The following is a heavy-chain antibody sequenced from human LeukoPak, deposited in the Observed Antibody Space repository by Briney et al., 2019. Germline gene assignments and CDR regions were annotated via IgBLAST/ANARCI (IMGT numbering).Heavy chain of an antibody. D-gene: IGHD3-22*01. CDR1: GGSISSGDYY. CDR3: ARDAAYYDSSGYYYKAFDI. Sequence: SETLSLTCTVSGGSISSGDYYWSWIRQPPETGLEWIGYIYYSGSTYYNPSLKSRVTISVDTSKNQFSLKLSSVTAADTAVYYCARDAAYYDSSGYYYKAFDIWGQGTMVTVSS. V-gene: IGHV4-30-4*01. CDR2: IYYSGST. J-gene: IGHJ3*02.